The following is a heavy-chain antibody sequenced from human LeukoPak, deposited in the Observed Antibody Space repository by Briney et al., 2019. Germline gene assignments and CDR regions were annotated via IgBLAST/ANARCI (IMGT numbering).Heavy chain of an antibody. V-gene: IGHV3-53*01. J-gene: IGHJ4*02. D-gene: IGHD3-10*01. CDR1: GFTVRGSY. CDR3: AKELWFGEPD. Sequence: GGSLRLSCAVTGFTVRGSYMSWVRQAPGKGLEWVSLIHSDGKTYYADSVKGRFTISIDNSKNTLFLQMNRLRAEDTAVYYCAKELWFGEPDWGQGTLVTVSS. CDR2: IHSDGKT.